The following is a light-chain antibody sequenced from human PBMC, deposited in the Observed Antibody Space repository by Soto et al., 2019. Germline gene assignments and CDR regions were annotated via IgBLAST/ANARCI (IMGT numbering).Light chain of an antibody. Sequence: DIQMTQSPSTLSASIGDRVTITCRASQSISTWLAWYQQKPGKAPKLLIYDASGLESGVPSRFSGSGSGTAFTLTISSLQPDDFATYYCQQYNNYPYTVGQGTKLEIK. CDR1: QSISTW. J-gene: IGKJ2*01. CDR2: DAS. V-gene: IGKV1-5*01. CDR3: QQYNNYPYT.